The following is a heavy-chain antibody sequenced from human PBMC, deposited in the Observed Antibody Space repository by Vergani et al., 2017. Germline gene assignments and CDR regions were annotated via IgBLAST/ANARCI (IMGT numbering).Heavy chain of an antibody. V-gene: IGHV3-74*01. J-gene: IGHJ4*02. CDR2: ISRDAATI. Sequence: EVQVVESGGGLVQPGGSLRLSCAASGFTFSRYWMRWVRQVPGKGLVWVSRISRDAATINYAGSLEGRFTISRDTAKNKLYRQMNSLRAEDTAVYFCSRETCGVEDFWGQGTLVTVSS. CDR1: GFTFSRYW. D-gene: IGHD2-21*01. CDR3: SRETCGVEDF.